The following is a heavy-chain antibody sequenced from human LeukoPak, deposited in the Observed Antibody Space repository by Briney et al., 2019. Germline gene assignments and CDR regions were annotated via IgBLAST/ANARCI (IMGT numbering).Heavy chain of an antibody. J-gene: IGHJ5*02. CDR2: IHYSGST. Sequence: PPETLSLTCTVSGGSISSSNYYWGWVRQPPGKGLEWIESIHYSGSTYYNPSLKSRVTISVDTSKNQVSLKLTSVTAADTAVYYCAREGEYYYGSGSNNWFDPWGQGTLVTVSS. CDR3: AREGEYYYGSGSNNWFDP. CDR1: GGSISSSNYY. D-gene: IGHD3-10*01. V-gene: IGHV4-39*07.